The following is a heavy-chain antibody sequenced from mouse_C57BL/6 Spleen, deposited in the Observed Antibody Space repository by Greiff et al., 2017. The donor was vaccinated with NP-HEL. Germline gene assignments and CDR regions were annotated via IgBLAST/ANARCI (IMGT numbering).Heavy chain of an antibody. V-gene: IGHV5-17*01. D-gene: IGHD2-5*01. CDR3: ARNSNSYAMDY. J-gene: IGHJ4*01. Sequence: EVMLVESGGGLVKPGGSLKLSCAASGFTFSDYGMHWVRQAPEKGLEWVAYISSGSSTIYYADTVKGRFTISRDNAKNTLFLQMTSLRSEDTAMYYCARNSNSYAMDYWGQGTSVTVSS. CDR1: GFTFSDYG. CDR2: ISSGSSTI.